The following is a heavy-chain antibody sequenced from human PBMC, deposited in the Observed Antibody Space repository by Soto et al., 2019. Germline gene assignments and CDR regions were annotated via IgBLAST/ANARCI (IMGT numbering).Heavy chain of an antibody. CDR1: GFTFSSYA. CDR2: ISGSGGST. V-gene: IGHV3-23*01. Sequence: EVQLLESGGGLVQPGGSLRLSCAASGFTFSSYAMSWVRQAPWKGLAWVSAISGSGGSTYYADSVKGRFTISRDNSKNTLYLQINSLRAEDTAVYYCAKNSEYSGYAPCDYWGQGTLVTVSS. D-gene: IGHD5-12*01. CDR3: AKNSEYSGYAPCDY. J-gene: IGHJ4*02.